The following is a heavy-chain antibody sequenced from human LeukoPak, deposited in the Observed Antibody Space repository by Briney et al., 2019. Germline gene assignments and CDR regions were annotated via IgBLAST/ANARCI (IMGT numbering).Heavy chain of an antibody. CDR1: GGSISSYY. D-gene: IGHD2-21*02. J-gene: IGHJ3*02. CDR2: IYYSGST. Sequence: SETLSLTCTVSGGSISSYYWSRIRQPPGKGLEWIGYIYYSGSTNYNPSLKSRVTISVDTSKNQFSLKLSSVTAADTAVYYCARRGRGDVIDDAFDIWGQGTMVTVSS. CDR3: ARRGRGDVIDDAFDI. V-gene: IGHV4-59*08.